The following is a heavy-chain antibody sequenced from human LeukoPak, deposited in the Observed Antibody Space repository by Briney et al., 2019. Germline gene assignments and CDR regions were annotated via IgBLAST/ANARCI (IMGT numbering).Heavy chain of an antibody. CDR3: AAQDYGDYLNRFDP. V-gene: IGHV4-39*01. CDR1: GGSISSSSYY. Sequence: PSETLSLTCTVSGGSISSSSYYWGWIRQPPGKGLEWIGSIYYSGSTYYNPSLESRVTISVDTSKNQFSLKLSSVTAADTAVYYCAAQDYGDYLNRFDPWGQGTLVTVSS. D-gene: IGHD4-17*01. J-gene: IGHJ5*02. CDR2: IYYSGST.